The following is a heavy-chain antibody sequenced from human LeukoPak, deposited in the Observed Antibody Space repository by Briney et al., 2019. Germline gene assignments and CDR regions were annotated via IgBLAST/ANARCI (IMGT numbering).Heavy chain of an antibody. D-gene: IGHD1-26*01. CDR2: ISSSSSYI. CDR3: ARDKIVGATHFDY. V-gene: IGHV3-21*06. Sequence: GSLRLSCAASGFTFSSYSMNWVRQAPGKGLEWVSSISSSSSYIYYADSVKGRFTISRDNAKNSLYLQMNSLGAEDTAVYYCARDKIVGATHFDYWGQGTLVTVSS. J-gene: IGHJ4*02. CDR1: GFTFSSYS.